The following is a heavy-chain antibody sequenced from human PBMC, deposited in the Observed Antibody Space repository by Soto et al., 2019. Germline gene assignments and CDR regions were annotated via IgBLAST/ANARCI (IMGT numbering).Heavy chain of an antibody. D-gene: IGHD3-22*01. Sequence: EVQLVESGGGLVQLGGSLRLSCEASGFTFRTYWMHWVRQAPGKGLVWVSRIKSDGSGTYYADSVEGRFTISRDNAQNTLYLQMNSLRAEATAVYYCVRGDGAYHDGNGYLGRHWGQGTLVTVSS. V-gene: IGHV3-74*01. J-gene: IGHJ4*02. CDR2: IKSDGSGT. CDR3: VRGDGAYHDGNGYLGRH. CDR1: GFTFRTYW.